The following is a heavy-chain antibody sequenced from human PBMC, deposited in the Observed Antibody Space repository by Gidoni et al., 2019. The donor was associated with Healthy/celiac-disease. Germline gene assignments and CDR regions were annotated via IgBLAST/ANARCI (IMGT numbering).Heavy chain of an antibody. CDR1: GFTFSNAW. J-gene: IGHJ4*02. D-gene: IGHD4-17*01. Sequence: EVQLVESGGGLVKPGGSLRLSCSASGFTFSNAWLSWVRQAPGKGLEWVGRIKSKTDGGTTDYAAPVKGRFTISRDDSKNTLYLQMNSLKTEDTAVYYCTTVGGEDYGDYIFDYWGQGTLVTVSS. CDR3: TTVGGEDYGDYIFDY. CDR2: IKSKTDGGTT. V-gene: IGHV3-15*01.